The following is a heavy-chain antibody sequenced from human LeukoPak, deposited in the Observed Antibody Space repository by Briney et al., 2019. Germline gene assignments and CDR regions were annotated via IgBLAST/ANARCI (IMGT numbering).Heavy chain of an antibody. V-gene: IGHV1-24*01. CDR1: GYTLTELS. CDR3: ATVLTHYYDSSGAYFDY. CDR2: FDPEDSET. D-gene: IGHD3-22*01. J-gene: IGHJ4*02. Sequence: ASVKVSCKVSGYTLTELSMHCVRQAPGKGLEWMGGFDPEDSETIYAQKFQGRVTMTEDTSTDTAYMELSSLRSEDTAVYYCATVLTHYYDSSGAYFDYWGQGTLVTVSS.